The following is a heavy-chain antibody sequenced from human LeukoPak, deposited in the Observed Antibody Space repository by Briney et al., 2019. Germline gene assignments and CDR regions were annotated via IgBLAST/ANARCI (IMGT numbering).Heavy chain of an antibody. CDR3: VKGFHFDW. V-gene: IGHV3-30-3*01. CDR2: ISYDGSNK. Sequence: GGSLRLSCAASGFTFSSYAMHWVRQAPGKGLEWVAVISYDGSNKYYADSVRGRFTISRDTSKNTLYMQMNNLRAEDTAVYYCVKGFHFDWWGQGTLVTVSS. J-gene: IGHJ4*02. CDR1: GFTFSSYA.